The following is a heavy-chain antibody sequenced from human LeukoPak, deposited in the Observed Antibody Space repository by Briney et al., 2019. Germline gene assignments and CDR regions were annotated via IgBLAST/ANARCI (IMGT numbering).Heavy chain of an antibody. J-gene: IGHJ6*02. CDR3: VKDLVIVGAIYYFYGIDV. Sequence: GGSLRLSCAASGFNFDDYGIHWVRQAPGKGLEWVALIEGDGSRTYYADSVKGRFTISRDNSKKSLYLQMSSLRSEDTALYFCVKDLVIVGAIYYFYGIDVWGQGTPVTVSS. V-gene: IGHV3-43*02. CDR1: GFNFDDYG. CDR2: IEGDGSRT. D-gene: IGHD1-26*01.